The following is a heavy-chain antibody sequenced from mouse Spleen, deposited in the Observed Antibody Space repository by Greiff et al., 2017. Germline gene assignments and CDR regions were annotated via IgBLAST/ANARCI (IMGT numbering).Heavy chain of an antibody. CDR2: IFPGDGST. Sequence: LVESGAELVKPGASVKLSCKASGYTFTSYDINWVRQRPEQGLEWIGWIFPGDGSTEYNEKFKGKATLTTDKSSSTAYMQLSRLTSEDSAVYFCARSGDYGSSSWFAYWGQGTLVTVSA. D-gene: IGHD1-1*01. CDR3: ARSGDYGSSSWFAY. CDR1: GYTFTSYD. J-gene: IGHJ3*01. V-gene: IGHV1-85*01.